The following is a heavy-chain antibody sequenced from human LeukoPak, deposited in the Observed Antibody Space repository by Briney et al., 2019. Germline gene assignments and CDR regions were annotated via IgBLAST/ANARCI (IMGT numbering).Heavy chain of an antibody. Sequence: SETLSLTCTVSGGSISSYYWSWIRQPPGKGLEWIGYIYYSGSTNYNPSLKSRVTISVDTSKNQFSLKLSSVTAADTAVYYGARHLGIAVAGTELDYWGQGTLVTVSS. CDR3: ARHLGIAVAGTELDY. CDR1: GGSISSYY. D-gene: IGHD6-19*01. CDR2: IYYSGST. J-gene: IGHJ4*02. V-gene: IGHV4-59*08.